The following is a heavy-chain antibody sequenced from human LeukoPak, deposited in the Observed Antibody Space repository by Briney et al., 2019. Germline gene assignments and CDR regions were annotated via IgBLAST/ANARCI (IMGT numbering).Heavy chain of an antibody. J-gene: IGHJ4*02. CDR1: GYTFTGYY. D-gene: IGHD3-22*01. CDR3: ARDAEYYYDSSGLGDY. Sequence: ASVKVSCKASGYTFTGYYMHWVRQAPGQGLEWVGWINPNSGGTNYAQKFQGRVTMTRDTSISTAYMELSRLRSDDTAVYYCARDAEYYYDSSGLGDYWGQGTLVTVSS. V-gene: IGHV1-2*02. CDR2: INPNSGGT.